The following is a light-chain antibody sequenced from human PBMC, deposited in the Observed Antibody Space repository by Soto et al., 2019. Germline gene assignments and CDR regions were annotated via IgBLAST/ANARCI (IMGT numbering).Light chain of an antibody. CDR2: NVS. J-gene: IGLJ1*01. Sequence: QSALTQPASVSGSPGQSITISCTGTSSDVGGYNSVSWYQQHPGKAPKLMIYNVSNRPSGVSNRFSGSKSGNTASLTISRLQAEDEADYYCSSYTSSSTYVFGTGTKVTVL. CDR1: SSDVGGYNS. CDR3: SSYTSSSTYV. V-gene: IGLV2-14*01.